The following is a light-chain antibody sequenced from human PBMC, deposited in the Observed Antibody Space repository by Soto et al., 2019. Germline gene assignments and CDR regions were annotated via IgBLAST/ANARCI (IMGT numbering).Light chain of an antibody. J-gene: IGKJ1*01. Sequence: EIVMTQSPDSLAVSLGERATIKCKSSQSVLYSSNDRSYLAWFQQKPGQPPKALIYWASSRESGVPDRFSGSGSGTDFTLSISSLQPEDVSIYFCQQYFTTPWTFGQGTKVEI. CDR3: QQYFTTPWT. V-gene: IGKV4-1*01. CDR1: QSVLYSSNDRSY. CDR2: WAS.